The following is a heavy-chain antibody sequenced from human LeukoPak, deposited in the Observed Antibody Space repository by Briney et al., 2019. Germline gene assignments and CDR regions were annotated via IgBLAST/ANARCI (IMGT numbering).Heavy chain of an antibody. CDR1: GYTFTSYA. CDR2: INTNTGNP. V-gene: IGHV7-4-1*02. J-gene: IGHJ6*02. D-gene: IGHD3-3*01. CDR3: ARGLAGSGLYYYYYGMDV. Sequence: ASVKVSCKASGYTFTSYAMNWVRQAPGQGLEWIGWINTNTGNPTYAQGFTGRFVFSLDTSVSTAYLQISSLKAEDTAVYYCARGLAGSGLYYYYYGMDVWGQGTTVTVSS.